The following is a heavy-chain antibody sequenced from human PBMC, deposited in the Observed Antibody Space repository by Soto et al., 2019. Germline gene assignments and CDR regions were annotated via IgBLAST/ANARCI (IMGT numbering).Heavy chain of an antibody. D-gene: IGHD2-2*01. V-gene: IGHV4-31*03. CDR1: GGSISSGGYY. CDR3: ARVIGNQLGGWVDP. J-gene: IGHJ5*02. CDR2: IDHSGTT. Sequence: QVQLQESGPGLVKPSQTLSLTCTVSGGSISSGGYYWSWIRQHPGKGLEGIGYIDHSGTTYYNPSLKGRVTISADTSKNQFSLRLTSVTGADTSVYYCARVIGNQLGGWVDPWGPGTLVNVSS.